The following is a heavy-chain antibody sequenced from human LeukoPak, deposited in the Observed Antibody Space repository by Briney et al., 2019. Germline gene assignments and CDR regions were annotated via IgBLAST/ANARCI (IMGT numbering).Heavy chain of an antibody. V-gene: IGHV3-66*03. D-gene: IGHD2-2*01. J-gene: IGHJ4*02. CDR1: GFTFSSNY. CDR3: ARVRNGGYCSSTSYEFDY. Sequence: PGGSLSLSCAASGFTFSSNYMSWVRQAPGKGLEWVSVIYSCGSTYYADSVKGRFTISRDSSKNTLYLQINSLKAEDTAVYYCARVRNGGYCSSTSYEFDYWGQGTLVTVSS. CDR2: IYSCGST.